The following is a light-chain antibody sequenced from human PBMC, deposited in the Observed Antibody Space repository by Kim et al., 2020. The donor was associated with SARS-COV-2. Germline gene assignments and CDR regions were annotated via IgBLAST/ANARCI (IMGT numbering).Light chain of an antibody. J-gene: IGKJ2*03. CDR2: GAS. CDR3: QHYGSSPYS. CDR1: QRVSGGY. Sequence: LSPGERAPLACRASQRVSGGYLVWYQQKPSQAPRLLIYGASSRATGIPDRFSGSGSGTDFTLTISRLEPEDFAVYYCQHYGSSPYSFGQGTKLEI. V-gene: IGKV3-20*01.